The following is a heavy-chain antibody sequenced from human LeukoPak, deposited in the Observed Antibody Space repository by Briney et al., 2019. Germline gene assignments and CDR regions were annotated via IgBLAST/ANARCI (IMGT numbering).Heavy chain of an antibody. CDR2: INPNSGGT. CDR3: ARGRSVTVPETTKLFDQ. J-gene: IGHJ4*02. Sequence: GASVTVSCTASVYTFTVYYLHWVRQAPGQGLEWMAWINPNSGGTSYAQKFRGRVTMARDTSISTAYMELSRLRSDDTAVYYCARGRSVTVPETTKLFDQWGQGTLVTVSS. CDR1: VYTFTVYY. V-gene: IGHV1-2*02. D-gene: IGHD1-7*01.